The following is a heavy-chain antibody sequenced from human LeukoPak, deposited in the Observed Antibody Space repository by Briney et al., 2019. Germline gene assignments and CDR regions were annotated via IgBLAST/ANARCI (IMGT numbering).Heavy chain of an antibody. V-gene: IGHV4-34*01. CDR2: INHSGST. CDR1: GGSFSGYY. CDR3: ARGAYGGNSVDY. J-gene: IGHJ4*02. Sequence: SETLCLSCAVYGGSFSGYYWSWVRQPPGKGLEWVGEINHSGSTNYNPSLKSRVTISVDTSKNQFSLKLSSVPAADTAVYYCARGAYGGNSVDYWGQGTLVTVSS. D-gene: IGHD4-23*01.